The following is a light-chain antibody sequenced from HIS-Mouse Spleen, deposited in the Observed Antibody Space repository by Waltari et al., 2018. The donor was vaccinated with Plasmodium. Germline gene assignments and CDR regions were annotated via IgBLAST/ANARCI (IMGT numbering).Light chain of an antibody. Sequence: SYELTQPPSVSVSPGQTASITCSGDKLGYKYACWYQQKPGQSPVLVIYQDSKRPSGIPDRFSGCSSGNTATLTISGTQAMDEADYYCQAWDSSTVVFGGGTKLTVL. V-gene: IGLV3-1*01. CDR3: QAWDSSTVV. J-gene: IGLJ2*01. CDR1: KLGYKY. CDR2: QDS.